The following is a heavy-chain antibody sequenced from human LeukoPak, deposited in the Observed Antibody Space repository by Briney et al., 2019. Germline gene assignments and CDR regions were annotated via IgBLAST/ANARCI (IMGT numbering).Heavy chain of an antibody. CDR1: GFTFGDYA. V-gene: IGHV3-49*04. J-gene: IGHJ4*02. D-gene: IGHD5-18*01. CDR3: TRAFGYSYGLIDY. Sequence: PGGSLRLSCTASGFTFGDYAMSWVRQAPGKGLEWVGFIRSKAYGGTTEYAASVKGRFTISRDDSKSIAYLQMNSLKTEDTAVYYCTRAFGYSYGLIDYWGQGTLVTVSS. CDR2: IRSKAYGGTT.